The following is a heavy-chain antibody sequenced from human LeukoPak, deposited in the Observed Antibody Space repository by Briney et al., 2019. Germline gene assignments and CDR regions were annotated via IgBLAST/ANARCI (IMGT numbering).Heavy chain of an antibody. CDR1: GFTFSSYG. Sequence: PGGSLRLSCAASGFTFSSYGMHWVRQAPGKGLEWVAVIWYDGSNKYYADSVKGRFTISRDNSKNTLYLQMNSLRAEDTAVYYCARDHIVGAIHFDYWGQGTLVTVSS. J-gene: IGHJ4*02. CDR2: IWYDGSNK. CDR3: ARDHIVGAIHFDY. D-gene: IGHD1-26*01. V-gene: IGHV3-33*01.